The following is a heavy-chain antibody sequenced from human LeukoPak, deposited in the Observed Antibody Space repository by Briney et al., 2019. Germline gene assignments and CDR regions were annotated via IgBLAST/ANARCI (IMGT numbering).Heavy chain of an antibody. J-gene: IGHJ4*02. CDR3: ARTSYYGSGLEY. D-gene: IGHD3-10*01. Sequence: SETLSLTCTVSGGSISTYYWSWIRQPPGKALEWIGYIDYSGSTNYNPSLKSRVTISVSTAKNQFSLKLNSVAAADTAVYYCARTSYYGSGLEYWGQGTLVMVSS. V-gene: IGHV4-59*01. CDR1: GGSISTYY. CDR2: IDYSGST.